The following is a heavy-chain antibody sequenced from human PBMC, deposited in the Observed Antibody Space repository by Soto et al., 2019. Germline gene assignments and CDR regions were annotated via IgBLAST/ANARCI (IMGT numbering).Heavy chain of an antibody. Sequence: GASVKVSCKASGYTFTSYAMHWVRQAPGQRLEWMGWINAGNGNTKYSQKFQGRVTITRDTSASTAYMELSSLRSEDTAVYYCAKAPYCSSTSCYLRFDYWGQGTLVTGSS. J-gene: IGHJ4*02. CDR3: AKAPYCSSTSCYLRFDY. V-gene: IGHV1-3*01. D-gene: IGHD2-2*01. CDR2: INAGNGNT. CDR1: GYTFTSYA.